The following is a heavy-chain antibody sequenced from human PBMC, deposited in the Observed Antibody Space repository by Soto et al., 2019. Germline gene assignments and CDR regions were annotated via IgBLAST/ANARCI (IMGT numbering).Heavy chain of an antibody. CDR2: IYYSGST. D-gene: IGHD3-3*01. Sequence: SETLSLTCTVSGGSISSYYWSWIRQPPGKGLEWIGYIYYSGSTNYNPSLKSRVTISVDTSKNQFSLKLSSVTAADTAVYYCARHGDTSGYPGGDWFDPWGQGTLVTVSS. V-gene: IGHV4-59*08. CDR3: ARHGDTSGYPGGDWFDP. CDR1: GGSISSYY. J-gene: IGHJ5*02.